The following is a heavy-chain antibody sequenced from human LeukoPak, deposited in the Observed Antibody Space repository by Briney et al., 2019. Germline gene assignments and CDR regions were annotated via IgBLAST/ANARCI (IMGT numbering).Heavy chain of an antibody. CDR3: ARTMSSYYYAMDV. D-gene: IGHD3-3*01. V-gene: IGHV4-30-4*01. CDR2: IYYSGTT. Sequence: PSETLSLICNVSGGSINSGGYYWSWIRQPPGKGLEWIGYIYYSGTTYYNPSLKSRASIAVDASENQFSLKLSSVTAADTAVYYCARTMSSYYYAMDVWGQGTTVTVSS. J-gene: IGHJ6*02. CDR1: GGSINSGGYY.